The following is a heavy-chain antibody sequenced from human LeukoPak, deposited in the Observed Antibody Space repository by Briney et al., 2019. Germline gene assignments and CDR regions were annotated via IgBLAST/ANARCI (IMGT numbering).Heavy chain of an antibody. V-gene: IGHV3-74*01. Sequence: PGGSLRLSCAASGFTFSSYWMHWVRQAPGKGLVWVSRINSDGSSTSYADSVKGRFTISRDNAKNTLYLQMNSLRAEDTAVYYCARDSPTTVSLNWFDPWGQGTLDTVSS. CDR3: ARDSPTTVSLNWFDP. CDR2: INSDGSST. J-gene: IGHJ5*02. D-gene: IGHD4-17*01. CDR1: GFTFSSYW.